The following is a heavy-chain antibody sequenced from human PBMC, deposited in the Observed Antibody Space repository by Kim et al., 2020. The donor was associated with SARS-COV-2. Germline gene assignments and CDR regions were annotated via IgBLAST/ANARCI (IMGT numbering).Heavy chain of an antibody. CDR1: GFTFGSYW. CDR2: IKQDGSET. D-gene: IGHD6-19*01. CDR3: ARTDCQWLRRGEGGFTYYFDY. J-gene: IGHJ4*02. V-gene: IGHV3-7*03. Sequence: GGSLRLSCAASGFTFGSYWMTWVRQAPGKGLEWVANIKQDGSETYYVDSVKGRFTISRDNAKNSLFLQMNSLTAQDTAVYYCARTDCQWLRRGEGGFTYYFDYWGQGTLVTVPS.